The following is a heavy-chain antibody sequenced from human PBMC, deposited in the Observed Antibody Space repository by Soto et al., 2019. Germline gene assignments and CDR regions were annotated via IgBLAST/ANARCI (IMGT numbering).Heavy chain of an antibody. CDR1: GVSISSDNW. J-gene: IGHJ4*02. V-gene: IGHV4-4*02. CDR3: ARDQGSAPGD. CDR2: IHHSGST. Sequence: QVQLQESGPGLVRPSGTVSLTCAVSGVSISSDNWWSWVRQPPGKALEWIGEIHHSGSTNYNPSLKSRVTMSVVPSKDLFSLTLSSVTAADTAFYYCARDQGSAPGDWGKGNLVSVSS. D-gene: IGHD6-25*01.